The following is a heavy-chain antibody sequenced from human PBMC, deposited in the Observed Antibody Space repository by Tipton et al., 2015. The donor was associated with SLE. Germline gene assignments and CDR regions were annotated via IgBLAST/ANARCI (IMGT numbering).Heavy chain of an antibody. D-gene: IGHD3-16*01. CDR2: IYYSGST. J-gene: IGHJ1*01. CDR3: ARLGAAKDFQH. Sequence: TLSLTCTVSGGSISNYYWSWIRQPPGKGLELIGYIYYSGSTNYNPSLKSRVTILVDTSKNQFSLKLSSVTAADTAVYYCARLGAAKDFQHWGQGTLVTVSS. CDR1: GGSISNYY. V-gene: IGHV4-59*01.